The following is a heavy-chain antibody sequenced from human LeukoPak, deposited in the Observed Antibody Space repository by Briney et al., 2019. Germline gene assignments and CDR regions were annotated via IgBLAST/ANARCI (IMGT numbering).Heavy chain of an antibody. CDR2: ISAYNGNT. D-gene: IGHD3-9*01. V-gene: IGHV1-18*04. CDR3: ARDSDYDILTGYYTSVNRGFDY. Sequence: ASVKVSCKASGYTFTSYGISWVRQAPGQGLEWMGWISAYNGNTNYAQKLQGRVTMTTDTSTSTAYMELRSLRSDDTAVYYCARDSDYDILTGYYTSVNRGFDYWGQGTLVTVSS. CDR1: GYTFTSYG. J-gene: IGHJ4*02.